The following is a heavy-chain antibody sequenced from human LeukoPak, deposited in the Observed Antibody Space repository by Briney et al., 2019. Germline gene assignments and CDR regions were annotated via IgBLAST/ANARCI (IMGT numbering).Heavy chain of an antibody. V-gene: IGHV3-23*01. CDR3: AKGLWFGELDY. J-gene: IGHJ4*02. Sequence: GGSLRLSCAAAGFPFSSLAMSWARHAAGEGLEWVSAISGSGGSTYYAASVKRRFTTSRNNSKNTLYLQMNTLRAEETAVYYCAKGLWFGELDYWGQGTLVTVSS. D-gene: IGHD3-10*01. CDR2: ISGSGGST. CDR1: GFPFSSLA.